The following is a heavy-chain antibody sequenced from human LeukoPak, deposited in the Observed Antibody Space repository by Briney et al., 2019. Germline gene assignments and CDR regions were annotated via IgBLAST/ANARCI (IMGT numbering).Heavy chain of an antibody. J-gene: IGHJ4*02. CDR1: GGSISGYY. Sequence: SETLSLTCTVSGGSISGYYWNWIRQPPGKGLEWIGYTYYSGSTNYNPSLKSRVTISLDTSKNQFALKLSSVTAADTAMYYCARRGSYPGGFDYWGQGTLVTVSS. V-gene: IGHV4-59*08. D-gene: IGHD1-26*01. CDR2: TYYSGST. CDR3: ARRGSYPGGFDY.